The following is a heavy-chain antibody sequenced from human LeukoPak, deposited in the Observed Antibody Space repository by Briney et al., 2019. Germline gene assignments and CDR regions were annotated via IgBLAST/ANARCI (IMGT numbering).Heavy chain of an antibody. CDR1: GYTFTGYY. Sequence: GASVKVSCKASGYTFTGYYMHWVRQAPGQGLEWMGRISPNSGGTNYAQKFQGRVTMTRDTSISTAYMELSRLRSDDTAVYYCARVGATRYYFDYWGQGTLVTVSS. CDR2: ISPNSGGT. J-gene: IGHJ4*02. CDR3: ARVGATRYYFDY. V-gene: IGHV1-2*06. D-gene: IGHD1-26*01.